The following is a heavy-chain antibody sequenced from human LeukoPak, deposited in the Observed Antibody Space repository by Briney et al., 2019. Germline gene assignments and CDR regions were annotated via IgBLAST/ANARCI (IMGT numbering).Heavy chain of an antibody. CDR1: GGSFSGYY. D-gene: IGHD1-1*01. Sequence: SETLSLTCAVYGGSFSGYYWTWIRQSPGKGLEWIGEINHSGSTNYNPSLKSRVTISVDTSKNQFSLKLSSVTAADTAVYYCARGRHATFDYWGQGTLVTVSS. J-gene: IGHJ4*02. V-gene: IGHV4-34*01. CDR3: ARGRHATFDY. CDR2: INHSGST.